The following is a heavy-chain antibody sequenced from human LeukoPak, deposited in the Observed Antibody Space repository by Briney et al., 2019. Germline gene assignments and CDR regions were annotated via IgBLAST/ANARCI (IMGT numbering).Heavy chain of an antibody. J-gene: IGHJ4*02. D-gene: IGHD6-19*01. Sequence: SGPTLVNPTETHTLTCTVSGFSLSNARMGVSWIRQPPGKALEWLAHIFSNDENSYSTSLKSRLTISKDTSKSQVVLTMTSMDPVDTATYYCARIQYTSGWTFDYWGQGTLVTVSS. CDR3: ARIQYTSGWTFDY. CDR1: GFSLSNARMG. V-gene: IGHV2-26*01. CDR2: IFSNDEN.